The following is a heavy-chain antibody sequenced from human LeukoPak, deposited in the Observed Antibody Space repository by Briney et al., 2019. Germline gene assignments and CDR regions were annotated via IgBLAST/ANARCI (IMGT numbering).Heavy chain of an antibody. V-gene: IGHV4-34*01. J-gene: IGHJ2*01. CDR2: INHSGST. CDR3: ARQAVAGYWYFDL. D-gene: IGHD6-19*01. Sequence: SSEPLSLTCAVYGGSFSGYYWSWIRQPPGKGLEWIGEINHSGSTNYNPSLKSRVTISVDTSKNQFSLKLSSVTAADTAVYYCARQAVAGYWYFDLWGRGTLVTLSS. CDR1: GGSFSGYY.